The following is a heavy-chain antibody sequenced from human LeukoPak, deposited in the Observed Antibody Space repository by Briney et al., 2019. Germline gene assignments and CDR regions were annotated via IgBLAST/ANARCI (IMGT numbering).Heavy chain of an antibody. V-gene: IGHV3-7*01. J-gene: IGHJ3*02. CDR1: GFTFSNFW. CDR2: INPDGSTT. CDR3: VRDPGWGSFDI. D-gene: IGHD3-16*01. Sequence: GGSLRLSCAASGFTFSNFWMSCVRQAPGKGLEWVAIINPDGSTTGYVDSVKGRFTTSRDNAKNSLCLQLNSLRAEDTAVYYCVRDPGWGSFDIWGQGTMVTVSS.